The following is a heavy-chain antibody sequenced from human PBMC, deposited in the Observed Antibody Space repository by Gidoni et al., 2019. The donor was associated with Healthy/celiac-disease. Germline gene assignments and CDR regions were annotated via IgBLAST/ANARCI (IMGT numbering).Heavy chain of an antibody. Sequence: QVQLVQSGAEVKKPGSSVKVSCKASGGTFSSYAISWVRQAPGQGLEWMGGIIPIFGTANYAQKFQGRVTITADESTSTAYMELSSLRSEDTAVYYCATAPESHYDYVWGGRYNWFDPWGQGTLVTVSS. CDR3: ATAPESHYDYVWGGRYNWFDP. CDR2: IIPIFGTA. D-gene: IGHD3-16*01. J-gene: IGHJ5*02. V-gene: IGHV1-69*01. CDR1: GGTFSSYA.